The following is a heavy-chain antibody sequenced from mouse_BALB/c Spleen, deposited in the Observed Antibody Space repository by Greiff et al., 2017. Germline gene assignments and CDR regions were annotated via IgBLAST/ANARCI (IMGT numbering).Heavy chain of an antibody. CDR1: GFTFSSYA. Sequence: DVKLVESGGGLVKPGGSLKLSCAASGFTFSSYAMSWVRQTPEKRLEWVASISSGGSTYYPDSVKGRFTISRDNARNILYLQMSSLRSEDTAMYYCAREGAHYWGQGTTLTVSS. V-gene: IGHV5-6-5*01. CDR2: ISSGGST. CDR3: AREGAHY. J-gene: IGHJ2*01.